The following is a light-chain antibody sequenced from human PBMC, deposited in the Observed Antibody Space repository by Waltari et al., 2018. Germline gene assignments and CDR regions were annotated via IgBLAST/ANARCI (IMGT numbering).Light chain of an antibody. J-gene: IGKJ1*01. CDR3: QQSYTIPPWT. V-gene: IGKV1-39*01. CDR1: QSITNH. CDR2: VAS. Sequence: DIQMTQSPSSLSASVGDRVTITCRASQSITNHLNWYQQKPGKAPKVLIIVASSLQRGVPSRFSGSGSGTDFTLTISNLQPEDFATYYCQQSYTIPPWTFGQGTKVEIK.